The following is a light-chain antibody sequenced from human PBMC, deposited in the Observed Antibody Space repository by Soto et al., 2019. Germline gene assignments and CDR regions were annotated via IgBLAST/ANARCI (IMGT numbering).Light chain of an antibody. CDR3: QQTYISPWA. J-gene: IGKJ1*01. CDR1: QSVSSY. Sequence: DVQMTQSPSSLSASVGDRVTITCRTSQSVSSYLNWYQQKPGKAPKAVIYAASSLESGVPSRFSGSGSGTDFTLTISSLQPDDFATSYCQQTYISPWAFGQGTKVEIK. CDR2: AAS. V-gene: IGKV1-39*01.